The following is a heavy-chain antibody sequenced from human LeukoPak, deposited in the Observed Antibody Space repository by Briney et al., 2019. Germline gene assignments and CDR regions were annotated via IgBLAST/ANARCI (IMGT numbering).Heavy chain of an antibody. Sequence: TSETLSLTCTVSGGSISSYYWSWIRQPPGKGLEWIGYIYYSGSTNYNPSLKSRVTISVDTSKNQFSLKLSSVTAADTAVYYCARHSRTSIAAAGTLSPWGQGTLVTVSS. D-gene: IGHD6-13*01. CDR3: ARHSRTSIAAAGTLSP. CDR2: IYYSGST. V-gene: IGHV4-59*08. CDR1: GGSISSYY. J-gene: IGHJ5*02.